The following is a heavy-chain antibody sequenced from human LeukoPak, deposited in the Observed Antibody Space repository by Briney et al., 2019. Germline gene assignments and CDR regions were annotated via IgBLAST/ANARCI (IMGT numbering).Heavy chain of an antibody. CDR2: ISSSSSYI. D-gene: IGHD2-21*02. J-gene: IGHJ3*02. CDR3: ARRSYCGGDCYGSDAFDI. CDR1: GFTFSDYY. Sequence: GGSLRLSCAASGFTFSDYYMSWIRQAPGKGLEWVSSISSSSSYIYYADSVKGRFTISRDNAKNSLYLQMNSLRAEDTAVYYCARRSYCGGDCYGSDAFDIWGQGTMVTVSS. V-gene: IGHV3-11*06.